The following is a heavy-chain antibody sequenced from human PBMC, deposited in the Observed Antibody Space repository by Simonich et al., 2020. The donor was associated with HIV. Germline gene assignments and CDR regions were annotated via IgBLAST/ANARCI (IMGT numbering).Heavy chain of an antibody. CDR3: ARTSSDSSGYSPFDY. J-gene: IGHJ4*02. CDR2: INPSGGST. D-gene: IGHD3-22*01. V-gene: IGHV1-46*01. Sequence: GLELMGIINPSGGSTSYAQKFQGRVTMTSDTSTSTVYMELSSLRSEDTAVYYCARTSSDSSGYSPFDYWGQGTLVTVSS.